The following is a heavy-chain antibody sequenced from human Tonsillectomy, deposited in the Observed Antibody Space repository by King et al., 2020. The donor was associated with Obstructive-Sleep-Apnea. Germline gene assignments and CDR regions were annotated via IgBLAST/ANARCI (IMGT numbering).Heavy chain of an antibody. D-gene: IGHD6-19*01. CDR3: WGLPIAVAGKKGST. V-gene: IGHV4-39*07. CDR1: GGSISSSSYY. CDR2: IYYSGST. Sequence: QLQESGPGLVKPSETLSLTCTVSGGSISSSSYYWGWIRQPPGKGLEWIGSIYYSGSTYYNPSLKSRVTISVDTSKNQFSLKLSSVTAADTAGYYWWGLPIAVAGKKGSTWGQGTLVTVSS. J-gene: IGHJ4*02.